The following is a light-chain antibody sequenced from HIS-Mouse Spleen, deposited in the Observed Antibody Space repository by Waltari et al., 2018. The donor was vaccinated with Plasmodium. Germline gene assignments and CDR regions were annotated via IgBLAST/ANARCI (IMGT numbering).Light chain of an antibody. CDR1: QSVSSN. Sequence: EIVMTQSPATLSVSPGERATLPCRASQSVSSNLAWYQQKPGQAPRLLIYVASTRATVIPARCSGSGSGTEFTLTISSLQSEDFAVYYCQQYNNWSFTFGPGTKVDIK. V-gene: IGKV3-15*01. CDR2: VAS. J-gene: IGKJ3*01. CDR3: QQYNNWSFT.